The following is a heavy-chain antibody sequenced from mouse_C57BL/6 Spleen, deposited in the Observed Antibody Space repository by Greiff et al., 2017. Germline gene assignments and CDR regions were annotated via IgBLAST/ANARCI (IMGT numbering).Heavy chain of an antibody. CDR1: GFTFSSYG. V-gene: IGHV5-6*01. CDR2: ISSGGSYT. J-gene: IGHJ2*01. D-gene: IGHD1-1*01. Sequence: EVQLVESGGDLVKPGGSLKLSCAASGFTFSSYGMSWVRQTPDKRLEWVATISSGGSYTYYPDSVKGRFTISRDNAKNTLYLQMSSLKSEDTAMYYCASNYGYFDYWGQGTTLTVSS. CDR3: ASNYGYFDY.